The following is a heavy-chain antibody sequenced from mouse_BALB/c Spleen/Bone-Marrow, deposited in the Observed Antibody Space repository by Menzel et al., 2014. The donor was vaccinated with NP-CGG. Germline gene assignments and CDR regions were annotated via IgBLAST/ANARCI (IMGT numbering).Heavy chain of an antibody. Sequence: EVMLVESGGGLAKPGGSLKLSCAASGFAFSSYDMSWVRQTPEKRLEWVAYISSGGGSTYYPDTVKGRFTISRDNAKNTLYLQMSSLKSEDTAMYYCAREVLRDYFDYWGQGTTLTVSS. D-gene: IGHD1-1*01. CDR1: GFAFSSYD. CDR2: ISSGGGST. CDR3: AREVLRDYFDY. J-gene: IGHJ2*01. V-gene: IGHV5-12-1*01.